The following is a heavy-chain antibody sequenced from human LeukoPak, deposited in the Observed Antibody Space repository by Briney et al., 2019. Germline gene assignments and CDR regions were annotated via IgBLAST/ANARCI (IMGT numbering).Heavy chain of an antibody. D-gene: IGHD3-10*01. CDR3: ARVDRDYYDSGSSFEY. CDR1: GGSISNYY. J-gene: IGHJ4*02. Sequence: SETLSLTCTVSGGSISNYYWSWIRQPPGKGLEWIGYIYYSGNTNYNPSLKSRVTISVDTSKNQFSLKLSSVTAADTAVYYCARVDRDYYDSGSSFEYWGQGTLVTVSS. CDR2: IYYSGNT. V-gene: IGHV4-59*01.